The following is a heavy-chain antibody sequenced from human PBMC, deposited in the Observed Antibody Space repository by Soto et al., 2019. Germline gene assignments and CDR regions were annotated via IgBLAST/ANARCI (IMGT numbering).Heavy chain of an antibody. V-gene: IGHV1-46*01. D-gene: IGHD5-12*01. CDR2: INPSGGST. J-gene: IGHJ4*02. CDR3: ARDANLIVATIRGYFDY. CDR1: GYTFTTYY. Sequence: ASVKVSCKASGYTFTTYYMRWVRQAPGQGLEWLGIINPSGGSTSYAQKFQGRVTMTRDTSTSTVYMELSSLRSEDTAVYYCARDANLIVATIRGYFDYWGQGTVVTVSS.